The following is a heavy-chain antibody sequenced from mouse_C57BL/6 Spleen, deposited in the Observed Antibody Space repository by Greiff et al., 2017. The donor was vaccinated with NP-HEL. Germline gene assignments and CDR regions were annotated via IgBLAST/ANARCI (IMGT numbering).Heavy chain of an antibody. CDR2: IYPGDGDT. CDR3: ARENSPGYVDV. V-gene: IGHV1-82*01. Sequence: VQLQQSGPELVKPGASVKISCKASGYAFSSSWMNWVKQRPGKGLEWIGRIYPGDGDTNYNGKFKGKATLTADKSSSTAYMQLSSLTSGDSAVYFCARENSPGYVDVWGTGTTVTVSS. CDR1: GYAFSSSW. D-gene: IGHD2-12*01. J-gene: IGHJ1*03.